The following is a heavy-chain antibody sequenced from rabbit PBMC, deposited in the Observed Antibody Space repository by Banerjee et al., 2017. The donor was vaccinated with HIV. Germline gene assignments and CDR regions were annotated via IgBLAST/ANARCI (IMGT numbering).Heavy chain of an antibody. CDR1: GIDFSSYG. J-gene: IGHJ3*01. CDR2: IYPDYGST. Sequence: QEQLVESGGGLVTLGGSLKLSCKASGIDFSSYGISWVRQAPGKGLEWIAYIYPDYGSTDYASWVNGRFTISLDNAQNTVFLQMTSLTAADTATYFCARVYSYDDYGDPTRLDLWGPGTLVTVS. CDR3: ARVYSYDDYGDPTRLDL. V-gene: IGHV1S47*01. D-gene: IGHD2-1*01.